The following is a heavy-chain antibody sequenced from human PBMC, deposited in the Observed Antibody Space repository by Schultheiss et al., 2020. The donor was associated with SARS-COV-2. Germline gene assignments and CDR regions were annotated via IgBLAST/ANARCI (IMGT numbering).Heavy chain of an antibody. D-gene: IGHD2-21*01. CDR2: IYSGGST. J-gene: IGHJ4*02. CDR3: ARDVVPWFDY. Sequence: GGSLRLSCAASGFTFSSYAMSWVRQAPGKGLEWVSVIYSGGSTYYADSVKGRFTISRDNSKNTLYLQMNSLRAEDTAVYYCARDVVPWFDYWGQGTLVTVSS. CDR1: GFTFSSYA. V-gene: IGHV3-66*01.